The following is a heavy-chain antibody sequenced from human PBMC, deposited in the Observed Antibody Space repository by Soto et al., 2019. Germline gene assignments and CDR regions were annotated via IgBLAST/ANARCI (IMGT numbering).Heavy chain of an antibody. CDR2: ISYDGSNK. J-gene: IGHJ6*02. Sequence: GGSLILSCAASGFAFSSYGMHWVRPAPGKGLEWVAVISYDGSNKYYADSVKGRFTISRDNSKNTLYLQMNSLRAEDTAVYYCAKVMRSGYYYAPAFYYYYYGMDVWGQGTTVTVSS. CDR1: GFAFSSYG. D-gene: IGHD3-22*01. CDR3: AKVMRSGYYYAPAFYYYYYGMDV. V-gene: IGHV3-30*18.